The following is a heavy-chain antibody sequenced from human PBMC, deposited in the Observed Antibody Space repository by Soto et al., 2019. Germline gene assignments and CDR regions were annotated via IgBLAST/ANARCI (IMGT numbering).Heavy chain of an antibody. D-gene: IGHD4-17*01. J-gene: IGHJ4*02. CDR2: ISYDGSNK. V-gene: IGHV3-30-3*01. CDR1: GFTFSSYA. Sequence: QVQLVESGGGVVQPGRSLRLSCAASGFTFSSYAMHWVRQAPGKGLEWVAVISYDGSNKYYADSVKGRFTMSRDNSKNTLYLQMNSLRAEDTAVYYWARGLYGGFDYWGQGTLVTVSS. CDR3: ARGLYGGFDY.